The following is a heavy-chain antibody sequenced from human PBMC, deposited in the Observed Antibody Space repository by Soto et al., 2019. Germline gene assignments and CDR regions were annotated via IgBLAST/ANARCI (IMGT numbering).Heavy chain of an antibody. CDR3: ARGGGTAALHWFDP. D-gene: IGHD6-6*01. Sequence: SETLSLTCTVSGASITSGHYYWSWVRHHPGKGLEWIGNIFYTYSGSTLYNPSLKSRVTISVDTSKNQFSLKLSSATAADTAVYYCARGGGTAALHWFDPWGQGTLVTVSS. CDR2: IFYTYSGST. V-gene: IGHV4-31*03. CDR1: GASITSGHYY. J-gene: IGHJ5*02.